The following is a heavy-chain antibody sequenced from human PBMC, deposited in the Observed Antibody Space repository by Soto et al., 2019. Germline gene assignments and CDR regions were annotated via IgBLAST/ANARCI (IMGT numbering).Heavy chain of an antibody. CDR2: IYYGDFS. J-gene: IGHJ3*02. Sequence: PSETLSLTCTVSGGSISSGSYYWGWIRQPPGKGLEWIGSIYYGDFSYYNPSLRSRVALSVDRSKNQFSLNLKSVTAADTAVYYCARPPTVHLEAFEIWGQGTMVTVSS. V-gene: IGHV4-39*01. CDR3: ARPPTVHLEAFEI. CDR1: GGSISSGSYY.